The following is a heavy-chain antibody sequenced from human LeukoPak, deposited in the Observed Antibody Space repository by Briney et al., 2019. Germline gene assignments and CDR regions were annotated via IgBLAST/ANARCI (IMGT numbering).Heavy chain of an antibody. J-gene: IGHJ2*01. D-gene: IGHD6-19*01. CDR3: ATLAVAGTNWYFDL. V-gene: IGHV4-59*01. Sequence: SETLSLTCTVSGGPISSYYWSWIRQPPGKGLEWIGYIYYSGSTNYNPSLKSRVTISVDTSKNQFSLKLSSVTAADTAVYYCATLAVAGTNWYFDLWGRGTLVTVSS. CDR2: IYYSGST. CDR1: GGPISSYY.